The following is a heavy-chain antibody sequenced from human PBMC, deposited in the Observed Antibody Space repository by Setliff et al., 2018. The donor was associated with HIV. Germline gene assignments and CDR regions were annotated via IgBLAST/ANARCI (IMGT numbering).Heavy chain of an antibody. V-gene: IGHV1-69*10. CDR2: IIPILGIA. J-gene: IGHJ4*02. CDR1: GYTFTGYY. D-gene: IGHD1-26*01. Sequence: SVKVSCKASGYTFTGYYMHWVRQAPGQGLEWMGGIIPILGIANYAQKFQGRVTITADKSTSTAYMELRSLRSDDTAVYYCARGLRGYSVSYYPFDYWGQGTLVTVSS. CDR3: ARGLRGYSVSYYPFDY.